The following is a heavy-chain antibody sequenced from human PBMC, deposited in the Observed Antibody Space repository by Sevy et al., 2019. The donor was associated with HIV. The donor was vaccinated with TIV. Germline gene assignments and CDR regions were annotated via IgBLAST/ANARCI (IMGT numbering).Heavy chain of an antibody. CDR2: IIPILGIA. Sequence: ASVKVSCKASGGTVSSYAISWVRQAPGQGLEWMGGIIPILGIANYAQKFQGRVTITADKSTSTAYMELSSLRSEDTAVYYCARAEKAVITIIGVVIGYYYYYMDVWGKGTTVTVSS. CDR3: ARAEKAVITIIGVVIGYYYYYMDV. CDR1: GGTVSSYA. J-gene: IGHJ6*03. V-gene: IGHV1-69*10. D-gene: IGHD3-3*01.